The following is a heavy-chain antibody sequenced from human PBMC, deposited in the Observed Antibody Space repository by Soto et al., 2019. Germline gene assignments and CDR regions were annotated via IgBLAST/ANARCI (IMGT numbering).Heavy chain of an antibody. V-gene: IGHV1-18*04. CDR3: ARDKSTSSVEQFDY. Sequence: GASVKVYCKASGYTFTSYGISWVRQAPGQGLEWMGRISAYNGNTNYAQKLQGKVTMTTDTSTSTAYMELRSLRSDDTAVYYCARDKSTSSVEQFDYWGQGTLVTVSS. CDR2: ISAYNGNT. J-gene: IGHJ4*02. D-gene: IGHD2-2*01. CDR1: GYTFTSYG.